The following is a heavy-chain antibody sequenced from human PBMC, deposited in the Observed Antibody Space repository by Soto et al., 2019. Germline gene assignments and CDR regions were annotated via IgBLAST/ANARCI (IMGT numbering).Heavy chain of an antibody. J-gene: IGHJ4*02. CDR2: IYWDDDK. V-gene: IGHV2-5*02. Sequence: QITLNESGPTVVKPTETLTLTCTFSGFSLTTSGVGVGWVRQSPGKDPEWLAFIYWDDDKRDSTSLKSRLTITKDTSKNQVVLTMANVDPADTATYYCAHRVLRAVFGLVTTTAIYFDFWGQGTPVVVSS. CDR1: GFSLTTSGVG. CDR3: AHRVLRAVFGLVTTTAIYFDF. D-gene: IGHD3-3*01.